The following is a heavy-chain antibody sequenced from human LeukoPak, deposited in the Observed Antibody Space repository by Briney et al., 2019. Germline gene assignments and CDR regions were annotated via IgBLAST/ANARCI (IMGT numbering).Heavy chain of an antibody. CDR3: VRGPSTSSWYLAD. J-gene: IGHJ4*02. CDR1: GFTFSSYA. D-gene: IGHD6-13*01. Sequence: GGSLRLSCAASGFTFSSYAMSWVRQAPGKGLEWVSGISGSGGSTYYTDSVKGRFTISRDNSKNTLYLQMSSLTVEDTAVYYCVRGPSTSSWYLADWGQGTLVTVSS. V-gene: IGHV3-23*01. CDR2: ISGSGGST.